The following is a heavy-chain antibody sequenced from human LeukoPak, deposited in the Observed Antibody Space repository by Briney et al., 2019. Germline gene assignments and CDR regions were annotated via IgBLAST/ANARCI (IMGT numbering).Heavy chain of an antibody. CDR1: GGSISSNY. J-gene: IGHJ4*02. Sequence: ETLSLTCTVSGGSISSNYMSWVRQAPGKGLEWVSVIYSSGSTYYADSVKGRFTISRDNSKNTLYLQMNNLRAEDTAVYYCARAIIAAGIGWGYWGQGTLVTVSS. CDR2: IYSSGST. V-gene: IGHV3-53*01. D-gene: IGHD6-13*01. CDR3: ARAIIAAGIGWGY.